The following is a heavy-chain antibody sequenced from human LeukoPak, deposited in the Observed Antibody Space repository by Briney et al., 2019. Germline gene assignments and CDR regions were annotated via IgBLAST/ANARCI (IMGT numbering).Heavy chain of an antibody. D-gene: IGHD3-3*01. V-gene: IGHV4-4*07. CDR3: ARDLNDFWSGYPFGPYNWSDP. CDR1: GGSISSYY. J-gene: IGHJ5*02. Sequence: PSETLSLTCTVSGGSISSYYWSWIRQPAGKGLEWIGRIYTSGSTNYNPSLKSRVTMSVDTSKNQFSLKLSSVTAADTAVYYCARDLNDFWSGYPFGPYNWSDPWGQGTLVTVSS. CDR2: IYTSGST.